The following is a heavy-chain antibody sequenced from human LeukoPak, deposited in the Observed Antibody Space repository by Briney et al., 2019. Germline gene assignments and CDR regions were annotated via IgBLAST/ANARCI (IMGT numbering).Heavy chain of an antibody. CDR2: ITSSGSYI. CDR1: GFTFSNYS. V-gene: IGHV3-21*01. CDR3: ARAEAFKFRDFDY. Sequence: GGSLRLSCAASGFTFSNYSMNWVRQAPGKGLEWVSSITSSGSYIYYADSVKGRFTISGDNARNSLYLQMNSLRAEDTAIYYCARAEAFKFRDFDYWGQGTLVTVSS. J-gene: IGHJ4*02.